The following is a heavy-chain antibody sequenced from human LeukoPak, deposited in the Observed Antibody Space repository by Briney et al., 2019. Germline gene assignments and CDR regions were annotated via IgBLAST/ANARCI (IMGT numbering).Heavy chain of an antibody. V-gene: IGHV4-61*02. J-gene: IGHJ4*02. CDR1: GGSISSGSYY. Sequence: SQTLSLTCTVSGGSISSGSYYWSWIRQPAGKGLEWIGRIYTSGSTNYNPSLKSRVTISVDTSKTQFSLKLSSVTAADTAVYYCARHTYDSSGYYYFDYWGQGTLVTVSS. CDR2: IYTSGST. D-gene: IGHD3-22*01. CDR3: ARHTYDSSGYYYFDY.